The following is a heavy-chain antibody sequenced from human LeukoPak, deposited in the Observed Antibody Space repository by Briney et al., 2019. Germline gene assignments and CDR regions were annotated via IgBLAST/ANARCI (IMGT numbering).Heavy chain of an antibody. CDR3: ARSPYCSSTSCYHFDY. CDR2: LNSDGTST. D-gene: IGHD2-2*01. J-gene: IGHJ4*02. Sequence: GGSLRLSCAASGFTFSNYWMHWVRQAPGKGLVWVSRLNSDGTSTVYADSVKGRFTTSRDNAKNTLYLQMNSLRAEDTAVYYCARSPYCSSTSCYHFDYWGQGTLVTVSS. CDR1: GFTFSNYW. V-gene: IGHV3-74*01.